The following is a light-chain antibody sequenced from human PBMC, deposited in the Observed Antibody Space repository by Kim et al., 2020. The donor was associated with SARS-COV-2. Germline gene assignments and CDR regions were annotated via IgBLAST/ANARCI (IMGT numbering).Light chain of an antibody. CDR2: GKN. J-gene: IGLJ3*02. CDR1: SLRKYY. V-gene: IGLV3-19*01. CDR3: NSRDTSGNYLV. Sequence: SSELTQDSAVSVALGQTVRITCQGDSLRKYYASWYQQKPGQAPVLVIYGKNNRPSGIPDRFSGSTSGNTASLTITGAQAEDEADYYCNSRDTSGNYLVFGGGTQLTVL.